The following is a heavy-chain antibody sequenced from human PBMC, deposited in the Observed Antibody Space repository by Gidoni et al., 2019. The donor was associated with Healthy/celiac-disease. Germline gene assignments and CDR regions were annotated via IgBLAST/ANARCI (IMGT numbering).Heavy chain of an antibody. J-gene: IGHJ6*02. CDR1: GGTFSSYT. Sequence: QVQLVQSGAEVKKPGSSVKVSCKASGGTFSSYTISWVRQAPGQGLEWMGRIIPILGIANYAQKFQGRVTITADKSTSTAYMELSSLRSEDTAVYYCARVMHYYGSGSYYVSYYYGMDVWGQGTTVTVSS. CDR2: IIPILGIA. V-gene: IGHV1-69*02. D-gene: IGHD3-10*01. CDR3: ARVMHYYGSGSYYVSYYYGMDV.